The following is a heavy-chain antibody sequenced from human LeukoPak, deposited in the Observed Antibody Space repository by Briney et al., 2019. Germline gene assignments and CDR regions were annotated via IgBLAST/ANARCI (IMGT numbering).Heavy chain of an antibody. Sequence: GGSLRLSCAASGITFSTYWMSWVRQAPGKGLKWVANINQDGSEKYYVDSVKGRFTISRDNAKNSLYLQMNSLRAEDTAVYYCARYYASSRSYYYMDVWGKGTTATVSS. CDR1: GITFSTYW. CDR3: ARYYASSRSYYYMDV. D-gene: IGHD3-10*01. V-gene: IGHV3-7*01. J-gene: IGHJ6*03. CDR2: INQDGSEK.